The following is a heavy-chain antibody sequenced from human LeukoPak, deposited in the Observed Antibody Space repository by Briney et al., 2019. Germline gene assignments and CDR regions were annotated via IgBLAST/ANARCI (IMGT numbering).Heavy chain of an antibody. Sequence: GGSLRLSCAASGFTFSSYGMSWVRQAPGKGLEWVSYISSSGSTIYYADSVKGRFTISRDNSKNTLYLQMNSLRAEDTAVYYCAKEDGSGSYYVGVIVDYWGQGTLVTVSS. CDR3: AKEDGSGSYYVGVIVDY. CDR1: GFTFSSYG. J-gene: IGHJ4*02. V-gene: IGHV3-48*01. D-gene: IGHD3-10*01. CDR2: ISSSGSTI.